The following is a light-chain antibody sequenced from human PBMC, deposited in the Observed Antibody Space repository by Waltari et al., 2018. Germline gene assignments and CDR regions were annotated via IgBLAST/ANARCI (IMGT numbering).Light chain of an antibody. CDR2: AAS. CDR3: QQYNTWPS. V-gene: IGKV3-15*01. CDR1: QNISTH. Sequence: EIVMTQSPATPSVSPGEIAPLSCRASQNISTHLVWYQHNPGQAPRLLIYAASTRATDTPARFSGHGSGTEFTLTISSLQSEDFALYYCQQYNTWPSFGPGTKVDIK. J-gene: IGKJ3*01.